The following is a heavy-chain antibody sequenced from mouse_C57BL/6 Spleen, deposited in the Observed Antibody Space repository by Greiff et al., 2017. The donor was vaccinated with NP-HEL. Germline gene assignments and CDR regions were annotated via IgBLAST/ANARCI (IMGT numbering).Heavy chain of an antibody. CDR1: GYTFTSYW. J-gene: IGHJ3*01. CDR2: IHPNSGST. D-gene: IGHD2-2*01. Sequence: QVQLQQPGAELVKPGASVKLSCKASGYTFTSYWMHWVKQRPGQGLEWIGMIHPNSGSTNYNEKFKSKATLTVDKSTSTAYLQLSRLTSEDSAVYYCARGGIYYRYPWFADWGQGTLVTVSA. CDR3: ARGGIYYRYPWFAD. V-gene: IGHV1-64*01.